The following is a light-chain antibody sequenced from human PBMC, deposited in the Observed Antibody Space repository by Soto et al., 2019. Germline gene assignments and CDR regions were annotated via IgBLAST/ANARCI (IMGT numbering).Light chain of an antibody. V-gene: IGLV2-23*02. J-gene: IGLJ1*01. Sequence: QSALTQPASVSGSPGQSITISCTGTSSDVGSYNLVSWYQQYPGKAPKLMIYEVTKRPSGVSNRFSGSESGNTASLTISGLQAEDEADYYCCSYAGSTTFYVFGTGTKLTVL. CDR2: EVT. CDR3: CSYAGSTTFYV. CDR1: SSDVGSYNL.